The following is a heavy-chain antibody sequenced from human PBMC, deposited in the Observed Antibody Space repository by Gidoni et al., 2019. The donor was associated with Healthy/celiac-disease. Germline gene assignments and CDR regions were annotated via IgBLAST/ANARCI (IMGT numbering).Heavy chain of an antibody. V-gene: IGHV3-33*01. CDR3: AREAKYGRFGYYYYGMDV. CDR2: IWYDGSNK. Sequence: QVQLVESGGGVVQPGRSLRLSCAASGFTFSSYGMHWVRQAPGKGLEWVAVIWYDGSNKYYADSVKGRFTISRDNSKNTLYLQMNSLRAEDTAVYYCAREAKYGRFGYYYYGMDVWGQGTTVTVSS. CDR1: GFTFSSYG. D-gene: IGHD3-3*01. J-gene: IGHJ6*02.